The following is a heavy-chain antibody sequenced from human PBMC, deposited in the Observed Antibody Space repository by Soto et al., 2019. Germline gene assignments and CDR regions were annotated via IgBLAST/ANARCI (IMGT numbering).Heavy chain of an antibody. V-gene: IGHV3-74*01. CDR3: ARDPYGLDV. CDR2: INDNGSNP. J-gene: IGHJ6*02. CDR1: GFTFSSYW. Sequence: QPGGSLRLSCAASGFTFSSYWMHWVRQAPGKGLVWVSRINDNGSNPTYADSVKGRFTISRDNAKNTLYLQMNSLRAEDTAVYYCARDPYGLDVWGQGTTVTVSS.